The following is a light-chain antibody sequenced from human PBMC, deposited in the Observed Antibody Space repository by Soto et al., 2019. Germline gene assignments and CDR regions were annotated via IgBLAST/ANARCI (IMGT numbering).Light chain of an antibody. CDR1: ASVSRS. Sequence: EIVLTQSPVTLSLSPGERATLSCRASASVSRSLAWYQQKPGQAPRLVVYDASKRAAGIPARFSGSGSGTDFTLTISSREREDFAVYFCQHRGNCPLTFGGGTKVEIK. V-gene: IGKV3-11*01. CDR2: DAS. J-gene: IGKJ4*01. CDR3: QHRGNCPLT.